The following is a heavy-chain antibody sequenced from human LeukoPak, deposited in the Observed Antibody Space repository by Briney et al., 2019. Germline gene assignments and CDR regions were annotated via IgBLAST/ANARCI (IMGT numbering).Heavy chain of an antibody. CDR3: ARGLGGGSYYPYFDY. CDR1: GGSFSGYY. D-gene: IGHD1-26*01. CDR2: INHSRTT. J-gene: IGHJ4*02. Sequence: SETLSLTCAVYGGSFSGYYWSWIRQPPGKGLEWIGEINHSRTTNYNPPLKSRVTISVDTSKNQFSLNLSPVTAADTGVYYCARGLGGGSYYPYFDYWGQGTLVTVSS. V-gene: IGHV4-34*01.